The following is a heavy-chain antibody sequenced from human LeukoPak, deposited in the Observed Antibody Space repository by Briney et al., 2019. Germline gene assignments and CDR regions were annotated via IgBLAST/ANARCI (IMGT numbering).Heavy chain of an antibody. CDR2: IREDGGHT. CDR3: ARGARKGDDYGGFFDY. CDR1: GFTFTNHW. V-gene: IGHV3-7*01. Sequence: PGGSLRLSCVTSGFTFTNHWMSWVRQAPGKGLEWVANIREDGGHTNYVDSVKGRLTVSRDNSKSTLYLQMNSLRAEDTAVYYCARGARKGDDYGGFFDYWGQGTLVTVSS. D-gene: IGHD4-23*01. J-gene: IGHJ4*02.